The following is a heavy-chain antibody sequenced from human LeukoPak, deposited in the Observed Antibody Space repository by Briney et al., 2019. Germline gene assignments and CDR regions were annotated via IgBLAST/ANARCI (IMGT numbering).Heavy chain of an antibody. D-gene: IGHD6-19*01. CDR3: ARRWEDVAGDYYYYGMDV. J-gene: IGHJ6*02. CDR2: ISGSGGST. V-gene: IGHV3-23*01. Sequence: QPGGSLRLSCAASGFTFSSYAMSWVRQAPGKGLEWVSAISGSGGSTYYADSVKGRFTISRDNSKNTLYLQMGSLRAEDMAVYYCARRWEDVAGDYYYYGMDVWGQGTTVTVSS. CDR1: GFTFSSYA.